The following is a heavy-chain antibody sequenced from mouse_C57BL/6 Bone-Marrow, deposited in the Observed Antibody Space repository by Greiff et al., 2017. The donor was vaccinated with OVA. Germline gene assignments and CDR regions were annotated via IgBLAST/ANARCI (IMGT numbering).Heavy chain of an antibody. Sequence: VQLQQSVAELVRPGASVKLSCTASGFTFTHTYMHWVKQRPEQGLEWIGRIDPANGNTKYAQKFQGKATITADTSSNTAYLQLSSLTSEDTAIYYGARRSRGNPDYWGQGTTLTVSS. CDR2: IDPANGNT. V-gene: IGHV14-3*01. D-gene: IGHD2-1*01. CDR3: ARRSRGNPDY. CDR1: GFTFTHTY. J-gene: IGHJ2*01.